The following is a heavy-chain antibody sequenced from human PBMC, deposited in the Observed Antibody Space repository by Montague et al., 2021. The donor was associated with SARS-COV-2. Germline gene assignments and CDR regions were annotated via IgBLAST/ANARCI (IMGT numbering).Heavy chain of an antibody. V-gene: IGHV3-13*01. Sequence: SLSLSCAASAFTVGSYDLHWVRQDIGKRLEWVSAITTDGDTFYPDSVKGRFTVSRDFAKNSLSLQMNSLRTGDTAVYYCVTLRDYGSGSYYDVWGQGTTVTVSS. CDR3: VTLRDYGSGSYYDV. CDR1: AFTVGSYD. J-gene: IGHJ6*02. D-gene: IGHD3-10*01. CDR2: ITTDGDT.